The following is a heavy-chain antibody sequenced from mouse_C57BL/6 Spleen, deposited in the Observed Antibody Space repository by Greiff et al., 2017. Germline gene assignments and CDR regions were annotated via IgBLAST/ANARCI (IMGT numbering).Heavy chain of an antibody. CDR2: ISYSGST. D-gene: IGHD1-1*01. V-gene: IGHV3-8*01. CDR1: GYSITSDY. Sequence: EVKLVESGPGLAKPSQTLSLTCSVTGYSITSDYWNWIRKFPGNKLEYMGYISYSGSTYYNPSLKSRISITRDTSKNQYYLQLNSATTEDTATYYCARYPLYGSSHWYFDVWGTGTTVTVSS. CDR3: ARYPLYGSSHWYFDV. J-gene: IGHJ1*03.